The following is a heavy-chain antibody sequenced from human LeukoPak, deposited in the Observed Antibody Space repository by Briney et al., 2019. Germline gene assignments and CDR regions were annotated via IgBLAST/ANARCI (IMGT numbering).Heavy chain of an antibody. V-gene: IGHV1-69*06. CDR2: IIPIFGTA. J-gene: IGHJ2*01. CDR3: AKNNDYGGSYWYFDL. Sequence: SVKVSCKASGGTFISYAISWVRQAPGQGLEWMGGIIPIFGTANYAQKFRGRVTITADKSTRTAYMELSSLRSEDTAVYYCAKNNDYGGSYWYFDLWGRGTLVTVSS. D-gene: IGHD4-23*01. CDR1: GGTFISYA.